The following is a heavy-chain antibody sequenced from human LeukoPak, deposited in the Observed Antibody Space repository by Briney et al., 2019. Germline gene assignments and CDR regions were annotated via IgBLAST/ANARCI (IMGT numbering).Heavy chain of an antibody. V-gene: IGHV1-69-2*01. CDR1: GYTFTDYY. Sequence: ATVKISCKVSGYTFTDYYMHWVQRAPGKGLEWMGLVDPEDGETIYAEKFQGRVTITADTSTDTAYMELSSLRSEDTAVYYCATGVSSSSGYNWFDPWGQGTLVTVSS. CDR2: VDPEDGET. CDR3: ATGVSSSSGYNWFDP. J-gene: IGHJ5*02. D-gene: IGHD6-6*01.